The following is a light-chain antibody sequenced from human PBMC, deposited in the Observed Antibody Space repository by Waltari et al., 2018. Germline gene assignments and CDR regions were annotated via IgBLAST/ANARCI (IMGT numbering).Light chain of an antibody. CDR3: QHYVRLPAT. J-gene: IGKJ1*01. CDR2: GAS. CDR1: QSVSRA. Sequence: EIVFTQSPGTLSLSPGERATLSCRASQSVSRALAWYQQKPGQAPRLLIYGASSRATGIPDKFSGSESGTDFSLTISRLEPEDFAVYFCQHYVRLPATFGQGTKVEIK. V-gene: IGKV3-20*01.